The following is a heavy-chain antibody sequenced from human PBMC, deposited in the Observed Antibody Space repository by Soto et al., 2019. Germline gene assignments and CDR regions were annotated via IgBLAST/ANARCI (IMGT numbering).Heavy chain of an antibody. V-gene: IGHV4-61*01. CDR1: DASLRSGSYP. Sequence: AGTLYLPGTVSDASLRSGSYPWSCIRQPPGKGLEWIGYISHSGSTNYDPSLESWLTMSVDTSQNPSSLQLNCVTAAQTAVSSCSYRYSFEYWGQGPLVTVSS. J-gene: IGHJ4*02. CDR2: ISHSGST. CDR3: SYRYSFEY. D-gene: IGHD3-16*02.